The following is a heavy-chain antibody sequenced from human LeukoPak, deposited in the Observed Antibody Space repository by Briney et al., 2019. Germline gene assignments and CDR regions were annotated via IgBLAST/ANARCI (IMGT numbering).Heavy chain of an antibody. D-gene: IGHD3-22*01. CDR2: ISSSSSYI. J-gene: IGHJ4*02. CDR3: ARANYDSSGYYSY. V-gene: IGHV3-21*01. Sequence: GGSLRLSCAASGFTFSSYSMNWVRQAPGKGLEWVSSISSSSSYIYYADSVKGRFTISRDNAKNSLYLQMNSLRAEDTAVYYCARANYDSSGYYSYWGQGTLVTVSS. CDR1: GFTFSSYS.